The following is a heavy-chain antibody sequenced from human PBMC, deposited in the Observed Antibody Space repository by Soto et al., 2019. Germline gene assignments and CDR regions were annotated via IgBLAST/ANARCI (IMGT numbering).Heavy chain of an antibody. J-gene: IGHJ6*03. CDR1: GFTFNAYS. CDR3: ARVPRQLVYSSYHYYMDV. CDR2: ISSSGTII. Sequence: GGSLRLSCAASGFTFNAYSMNWVRQAPGKGLQWVSYISSSGTIIYYADSVKGRFTISRDSANNSLYLQMNSLRAEDTAVYYCARVPRQLVYSSYHYYMDVWGKGTTVTVSS. V-gene: IGHV3-48*01. D-gene: IGHD6-6*01.